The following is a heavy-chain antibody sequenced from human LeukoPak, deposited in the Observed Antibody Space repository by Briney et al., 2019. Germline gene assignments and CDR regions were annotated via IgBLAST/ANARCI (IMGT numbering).Heavy chain of an antibody. V-gene: IGHV3-23*01. J-gene: IGHJ6*02. CDR3: AKLIYYYYYGMDV. Sequence: GGSLRLSCAASGFTFSSYAMSWVRQAPGKGLEWVSAISGSGGSTYYADSVKGRFTISGDNSKNTLYLQMNSLRAEDTAVYYCAKLIYYYYYGMDVWGQGTTVTVSS. CDR1: GFTFSSYA. CDR2: ISGSGGST.